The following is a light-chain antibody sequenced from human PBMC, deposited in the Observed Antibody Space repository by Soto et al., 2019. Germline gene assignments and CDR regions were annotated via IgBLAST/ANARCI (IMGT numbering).Light chain of an antibody. CDR1: SSDVGGYNY. Sequence: QSVLTQPASVSGSPGQSITISCTGTSSDVGGYNYVSWYQSHPGEAPKLIIYDVSNRPSGVSDRFSGSKSGNTASLTISGLQAEDEADYYCSSYTSSISYVSGTGTKVTVL. CDR2: DVS. V-gene: IGLV2-14*03. J-gene: IGLJ1*01. CDR3: SSYTSSISYV.